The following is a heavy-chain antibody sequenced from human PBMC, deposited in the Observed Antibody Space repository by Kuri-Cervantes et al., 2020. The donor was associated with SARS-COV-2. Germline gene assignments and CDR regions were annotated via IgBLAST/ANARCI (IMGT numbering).Heavy chain of an antibody. CDR3: ARECLARGVDTAMVWSGWFDP. CDR1: GGSFSAFH. J-gene: IGHJ5*02. V-gene: IGHV4-34*01. D-gene: IGHD5-18*01. CDR2: INHSGDT. Sequence: SQTLSLTCAVFGGSFSAFHWSWIRQPPGKGLEWIGDINHSGDTKYTPSLKSRVSISVDTSKNQFSLELSSVTAADTAVYYCARECLARGVDTAMVWSGWFDPWGQGTLVTVSS.